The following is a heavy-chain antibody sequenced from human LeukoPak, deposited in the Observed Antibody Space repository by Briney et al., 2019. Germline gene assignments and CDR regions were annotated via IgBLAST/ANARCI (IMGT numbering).Heavy chain of an antibody. CDR3: AAFHYETSGYYWPFDY. CDR1: GGTFSNYN. V-gene: IGHV1-69*13. Sequence: ASVKVSCKASGGTFSNYNFNWVRQAPGQGLEWMGGIIPIFGTSNYAQKFQGRVTISADESTSTAYMGLSSLISEETAVYYCAAFHYETSGYYWPFDYWGQGTLVTVSS. CDR2: IIPIFGTS. D-gene: IGHD3-22*01. J-gene: IGHJ4*02.